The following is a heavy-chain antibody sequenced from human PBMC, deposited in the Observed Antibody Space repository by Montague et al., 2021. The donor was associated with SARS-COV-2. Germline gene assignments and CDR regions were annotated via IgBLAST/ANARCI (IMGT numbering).Heavy chain of an antibody. CDR1: GDYISAGEYY. CDR2: IYYSGRT. CDR3: AKVHPDGAFWSCTKCFDP. J-gene: IGHJ5*01. V-gene: IGHV4-30-4*08. D-gene: IGHD3-3*01. Sequence: TLSLTCTVSGDYISAGEYYWSWIRQHPEKGLEWIGNIYYSGRTSYNPSLQSRVTILIATAANQFSLMMTSVTAADTAVYYCAKVHPDGAFWSCTKCFDPWGPGIRVTVSS.